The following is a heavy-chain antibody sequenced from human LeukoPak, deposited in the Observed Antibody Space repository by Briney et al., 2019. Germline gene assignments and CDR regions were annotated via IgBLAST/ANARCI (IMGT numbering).Heavy chain of an antibody. V-gene: IGHV3-7*03. Sequence: GGSLRLSCAASGFTFSSYWMSWVRQAPGKGLEWVANIKQDGSEKYYVDSVKGRFTISRDNAKNSLYLQMNSLRAEDTAVYYCARDLGSSRAGLNYFGYWGQGTLVTVSS. D-gene: IGHD6-13*01. CDR1: GFTFSSYW. CDR3: ARDLGSSRAGLNYFGY. J-gene: IGHJ4*02. CDR2: IKQDGSEK.